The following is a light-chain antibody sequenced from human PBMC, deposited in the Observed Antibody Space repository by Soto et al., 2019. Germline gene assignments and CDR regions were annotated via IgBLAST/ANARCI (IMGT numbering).Light chain of an antibody. CDR1: QAVNTS. Sequence: IVLTHSPPILSSFPADRVTLSCRASQAVNTSLAWYQHKPGQAPRLLIYLTSNRAAGIPARFSGSGSETDFTLTISDVEPEDFAAYYCHQRQSWPRTFGQGTKVDIK. J-gene: IGKJ1*01. CDR2: LTS. V-gene: IGKV3-11*01. CDR3: HQRQSWPRT.